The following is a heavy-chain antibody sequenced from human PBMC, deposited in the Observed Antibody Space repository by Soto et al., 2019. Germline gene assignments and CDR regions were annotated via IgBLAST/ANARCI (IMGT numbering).Heavy chain of an antibody. V-gene: IGHV1-18*04. CDR2: ISAYNGNT. Sequence: ASVKVSCKASGYTFTSYGISWVRQAPGQGLEWMGWISAYNGNTNYAQKLQGRVTMTTDTSTSTAYMELRSLGSDDTAVYYCARDPPTDYLDLGYYYYYGMDVWGQGTTVTVSS. CDR3: ARDPPTDYLDLGYYYYYGMDV. J-gene: IGHJ6*02. D-gene: IGHD4-17*01. CDR1: GYTFTSYG.